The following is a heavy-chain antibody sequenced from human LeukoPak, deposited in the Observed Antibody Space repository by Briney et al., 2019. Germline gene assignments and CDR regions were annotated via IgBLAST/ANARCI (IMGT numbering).Heavy chain of an antibody. CDR2: ISSSSSYI. CDR3: ARDRDYYYYMDV. CDR1: GFTFSNFW. Sequence: GGSLRLSCAASGFTFSNFWMSWVRQAPGKGLEWVSSISSSSSYIYYADSVKGRFTISRDNAKNSLYLQMNSLRAEDTAVYYCARDRDYYYYMDVWGKGTTVTISS. V-gene: IGHV3-21*01. J-gene: IGHJ6*03.